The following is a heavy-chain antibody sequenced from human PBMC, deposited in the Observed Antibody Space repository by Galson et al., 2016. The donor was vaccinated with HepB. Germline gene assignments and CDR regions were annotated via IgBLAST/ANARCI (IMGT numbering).Heavy chain of an antibody. CDR3: AKGHSQTYYYYYGMDV. J-gene: IGHJ6*02. CDR1: GFIFSDYA. CDR2: ISGLGSNT. V-gene: IGHV3-23*01. Sequence: SLRLSCAASGFIFSDYAMGWVRQAPGGGLEWVSGISGLGSNTYYADSVKGRFTISRDNSKNTLCLQMNSLRAEDAAVYFCAKGHSQTYYYYYGMDVWGQGTTVTVS. D-gene: IGHD1-26*01.